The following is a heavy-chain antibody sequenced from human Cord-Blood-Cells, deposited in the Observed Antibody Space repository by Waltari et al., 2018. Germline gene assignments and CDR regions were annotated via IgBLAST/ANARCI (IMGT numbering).Heavy chain of an antibody. Sequence: EVQLVESGGGLVQPGGSLKLSCAASGFTFSGSAMHWVRQASGKGLELGGRIRSKANIYATAYAASVKGRFTISRDDSKNTAYLQMNSLKTEDTAVYYCTRFRLNNFDYWGQGTLVTVSS. CDR3: TRFRLNNFDY. D-gene: IGHD3-9*01. CDR1: GFTFSGSA. CDR2: IRSKANIYAT. J-gene: IGHJ4*02. V-gene: IGHV3-73*02.